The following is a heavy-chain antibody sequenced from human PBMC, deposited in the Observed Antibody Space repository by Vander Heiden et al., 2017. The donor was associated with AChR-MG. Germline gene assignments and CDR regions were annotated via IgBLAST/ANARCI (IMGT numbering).Heavy chain of an antibody. CDR1: GFTFDDYA. D-gene: IGHD3-22*01. CDR3: AKVGYYDSSGYSARTYYYGMDV. V-gene: IGHV3-9*01. CDR2: ISWNSGSI. Sequence: EVQLVESGGGLVQPGRSLRLSCAASGFTFDDYALHWVRQAPGKGLEWVSGISWNSGSIGYADSVKGRFTISRDNAKNSLYLQMNSLRAEDTALYYCAKVGYYDSSGYSARTYYYGMDVGPRDHGHRLL. J-gene: IGHJ6*02.